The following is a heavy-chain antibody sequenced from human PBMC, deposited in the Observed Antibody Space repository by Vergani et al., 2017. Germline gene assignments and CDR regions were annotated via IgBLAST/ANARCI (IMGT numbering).Heavy chain of an antibody. CDR3: ARVSYLVEMATIPDWYFDL. CDR2: IYYSGRT. CDR1: GFTFSSYA. D-gene: IGHD5-24*01. V-gene: IGHV4-59*01. J-gene: IGHJ2*01. Sequence: VQLLESGGGLVQPGGSLRLSCAASGFTFSSYAISLVRQAPGKGLEWIGYIYYSGRTNYNPALRSRVTISVDTSKNQFSLKLSAVTDADRAGYYCARVSYLVEMATIPDWYFDLWGRGTLVTVSS.